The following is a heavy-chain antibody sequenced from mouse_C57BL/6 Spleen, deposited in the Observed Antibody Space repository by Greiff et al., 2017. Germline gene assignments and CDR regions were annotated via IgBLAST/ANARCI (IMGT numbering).Heavy chain of an antibody. CDR2: IYPGNSDT. V-gene: IGHV1-5*01. Sequence: EVQLQQSGTVLARPGASVKMSCKTSGYTFTSYWMHWVKQRPGQGLEWIGAIYPGNSDTSYNQKFKGKAKLTAVTSASTAYMELSSLTTEDSAVYYCTRRGYYGSSPYFDYWGQGTTLTVSS. J-gene: IGHJ2*01. CDR3: TRRGYYGSSPYFDY. CDR1: GYTFTSYW. D-gene: IGHD1-1*01.